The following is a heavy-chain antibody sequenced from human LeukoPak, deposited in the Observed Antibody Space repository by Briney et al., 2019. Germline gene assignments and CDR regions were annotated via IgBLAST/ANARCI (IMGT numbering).Heavy chain of an antibody. Sequence: ASETLSLTCTVSGGSISSYYWSWIRQPPGKGLEWIGYIYYSGSTNYNPSLQSRVTISIDTSENQFSLKLSSVTAADTAIYYCARADTYHGQYYFDHWGQGTLVTVSS. J-gene: IGHJ4*02. CDR2: IYYSGST. D-gene: IGHD2/OR15-2a*01. V-gene: IGHV4-59*12. CDR1: GGSISSYY. CDR3: ARADTYHGQYYFDH.